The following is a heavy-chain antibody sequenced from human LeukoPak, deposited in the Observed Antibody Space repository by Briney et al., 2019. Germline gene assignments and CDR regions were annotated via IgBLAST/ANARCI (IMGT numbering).Heavy chain of an antibody. V-gene: IGHV4-59*01. CDR2: MHYSGDS. D-gene: IGHD1-1*01. CDR1: GGSISSFF. Sequence: SETLSLTCTVSGGSISSFFWSWIRQPPGKGLEWIGSMHYSGDSKYNPSLKSRVSLSIDTSKQQFSLRLSSVTAADTAVYYCARDLELERNRWNYFESWGQGTVVTVSS. CDR3: ARDLELERNRWNYFES. J-gene: IGHJ4*02.